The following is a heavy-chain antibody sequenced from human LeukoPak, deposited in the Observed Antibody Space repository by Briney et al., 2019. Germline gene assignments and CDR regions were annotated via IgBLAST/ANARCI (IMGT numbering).Heavy chain of an antibody. J-gene: IGHJ4*02. CDR3: ARDPQRGYDFWNGYSSFDY. CDR1: GYTFTRYG. D-gene: IGHD3-3*01. V-gene: IGHV1-18*01. CDR2: ISADSGNR. Sequence: ASVKVSCKASGYTFTRYGVSWVRQAPGQGLEWMGWISADSGNRNYAQKLQGRVTMTTDTSTSTAYMELRSLRSDDTAIYYCARDPQRGYDFWNGYSSFDYWGQGTLVTVSS.